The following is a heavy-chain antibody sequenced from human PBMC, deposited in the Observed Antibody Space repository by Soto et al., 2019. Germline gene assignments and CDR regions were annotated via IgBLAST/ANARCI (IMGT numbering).Heavy chain of an antibody. J-gene: IGHJ6*02. V-gene: IGHV1-18*01. CDR1: GYPCTSYG. CDR2: ISGYNGNT. Sequence: QVQLVQSGAEVKKPGASVKVSCKASGYPCTSYGISWVRQARGQGLEWMGWISGYNGNTNYAQKLQGRVTMTTDTSTSTAYMPLRSVRSYDTAVYYCASNYLYYYGSGNTNYYGMDVWGQGTTVTVSS. CDR3: ASNYLYYYGSGNTNYYGMDV. D-gene: IGHD3-10*01.